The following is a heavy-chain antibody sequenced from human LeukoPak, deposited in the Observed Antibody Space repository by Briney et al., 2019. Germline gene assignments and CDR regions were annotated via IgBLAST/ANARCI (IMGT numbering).Heavy chain of an antibody. CDR2: INWNGGST. CDR1: GFTFDDYG. Sequence: GGSLRLSCAASGFTFDDYGMSWVRQAPGKGVEWVSGINWNGGSTGYADSVKGRFTISRDNAKNSLYLQMNSLRAEDTALYHCARGIAAAGIAWFDPWGQGTLVTVSS. CDR3: ARGIAAAGIAWFDP. V-gene: IGHV3-20*01. D-gene: IGHD6-13*01. J-gene: IGHJ5*02.